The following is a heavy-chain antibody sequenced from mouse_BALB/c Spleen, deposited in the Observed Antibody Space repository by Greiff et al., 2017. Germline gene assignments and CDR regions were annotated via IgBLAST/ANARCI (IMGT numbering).Heavy chain of an antibody. CDR1: GFTFSSYG. Sequence: EVKLVESGGGLVQPGGSLKLSCAASGFTFSSYGMHWVRQTPDKRLELVATINSNGGSTYYPDSVKGRFTISRDNAKNTLYQQMSSLKSEDTAMYDCARGANGSSYAMDYWGQGTSVTVSS. J-gene: IGHJ4*01. V-gene: IGHV5-6-3*01. CDR3: ARGANGSSYAMDY. D-gene: IGHD1-1*01. CDR2: INSNGGST.